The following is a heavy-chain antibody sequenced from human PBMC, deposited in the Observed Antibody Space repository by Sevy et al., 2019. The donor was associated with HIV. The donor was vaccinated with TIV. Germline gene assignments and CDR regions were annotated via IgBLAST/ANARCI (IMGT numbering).Heavy chain of an antibody. V-gene: IGHV3-23*01. J-gene: IGHJ4*02. D-gene: IGHD3-22*01. CDR2: ISGSGDNS. CDR1: GFTFSGYA. Sequence: GCLILSCAASGFTFSGYAMSWVRQAPGKGLEWVSGISGSGDNSYYADSVKGRFTISRDNSKNTLYLQMNILRAEDTAVYYCAKGDFYYDSSGYYLFDYWGQGTLVTVSS. CDR3: AKGDFYYDSSGYYLFDY.